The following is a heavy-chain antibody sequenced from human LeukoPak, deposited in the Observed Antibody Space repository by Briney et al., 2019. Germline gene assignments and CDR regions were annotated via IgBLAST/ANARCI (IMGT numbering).Heavy chain of an antibody. CDR3: ARGLQYNDAFDI. CDR2: ISIASTHI. V-gene: IGHV3-21*01. J-gene: IGHJ3*02. Sequence: GGSLRLSCAASGFTVSSNYMSWVRQAPGKGLEWVSTISIASTHILYADSVKGRFTISRDNAKNSLYLEVNSLRVEDTAVYYCARGLQYNDAFDIWGQGTMVTVSS. CDR1: GFTVSSNY. D-gene: IGHD1-1*01.